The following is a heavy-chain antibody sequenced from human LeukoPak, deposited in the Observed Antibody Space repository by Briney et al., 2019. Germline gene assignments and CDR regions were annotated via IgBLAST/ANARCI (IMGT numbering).Heavy chain of an antibody. V-gene: IGHV1-18*01. Sequence: ASVKVSCKASGYTFTTYGINWVRQAPGQGLQWMGWISAYSGHTNYVQNLHGGVTMTTDSSTTTAYMELRGLTSDDTAVYYCARDYDDNSRCFGYWGQGTLVTVSS. CDR2: ISAYSGHT. D-gene: IGHD4-23*01. J-gene: IGHJ4*02. CDR3: ARDYDDNSRCFGY. CDR1: GYTFTTYG.